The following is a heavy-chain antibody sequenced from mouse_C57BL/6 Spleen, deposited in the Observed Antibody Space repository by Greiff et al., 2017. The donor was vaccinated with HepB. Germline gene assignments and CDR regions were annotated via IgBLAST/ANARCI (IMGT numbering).Heavy chain of an antibody. D-gene: IGHD6-1*01. CDR2: IYPGDGDT. Sequence: QVQLQQSGPELVKPGASVKISCKASGYAFSSSWMNWVKQRPGKGLEWIGRIYPGDGDTNYNGKFKGKATLTADKSSSTAYMKLSSLTSEDSAVYYCANLPTWFAYWGQGTLVTVSA. CDR1: GYAFSSSW. CDR3: ANLPTWFAY. V-gene: IGHV1-82*01. J-gene: IGHJ3*01.